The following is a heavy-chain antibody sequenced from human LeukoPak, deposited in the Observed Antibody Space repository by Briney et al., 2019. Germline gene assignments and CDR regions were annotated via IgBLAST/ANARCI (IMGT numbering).Heavy chain of an antibody. D-gene: IGHD1-1*01. CDR1: GGSISSGGYY. Sequence: RPSQTLSLTCIVSGGSISSGGYYWSWIRQHPGKGLEWIGYIYYSGSTYYNPSLKSRVTISVDTSKNQFSLKLSSVTAADTAVYYCARGVRSGTDWFDPWGQGTLVTVSS. V-gene: IGHV4-31*03. J-gene: IGHJ5*02. CDR2: IYYSGST. CDR3: ARGVRSGTDWFDP.